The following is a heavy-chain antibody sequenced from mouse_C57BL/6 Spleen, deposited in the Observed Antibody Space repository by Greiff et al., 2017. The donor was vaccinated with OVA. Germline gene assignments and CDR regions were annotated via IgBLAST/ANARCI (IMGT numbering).Heavy chain of an antibody. CDR3: ARKSNHWYFDV. Sequence: EVQRVESGGGLVKPGGSLKLSCAASGFTFSSYAMSWVRQTPEKRLEWVATLSDGGSYTYYPDNVKGRFPISRDNAKNNLDLQMSQLKSEDTAMDYCARKSNHWYFDVWGTGTTVTVSS. J-gene: IGHJ1*03. CDR1: GFTFSSYA. D-gene: IGHD2-5*01. V-gene: IGHV5-4*01. CDR2: LSDGGSYT.